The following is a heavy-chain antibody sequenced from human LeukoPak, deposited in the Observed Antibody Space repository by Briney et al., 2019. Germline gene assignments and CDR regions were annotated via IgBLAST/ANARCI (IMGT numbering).Heavy chain of an antibody. CDR2: IKQDGSEK. CDR3: GRGGSFPGF. J-gene: IGHJ4*02. Sequence: PGGSLRLSRAASGFTFSNYWMTWVRQAPGKGLEWVANIKQDGSEKNYVNSVKGRFTISRDDATNSLYLHMNSLRVEDTAVYYCGRGGSFPGFWGQGTQVSVSS. D-gene: IGHD3-10*01. CDR1: GFTFSNYW. V-gene: IGHV3-7*01.